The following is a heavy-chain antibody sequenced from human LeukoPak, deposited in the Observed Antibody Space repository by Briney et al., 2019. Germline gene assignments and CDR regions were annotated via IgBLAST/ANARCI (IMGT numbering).Heavy chain of an antibody. V-gene: IGHV3-23*01. Sequence: GGSLRLSCAASGFTFTTYALSWVRQAPGKGLEWVSGISASGGDTFYADSVKGRFTISRDNAKNTLYLQMNSLRAEDTAVYYCARAQGTVPSDYWGQGTLVTVSS. CDR3: ARAQGTVPSDY. D-gene: IGHD1-1*01. J-gene: IGHJ4*02. CDR2: ISASGGDT. CDR1: GFTFTTYA.